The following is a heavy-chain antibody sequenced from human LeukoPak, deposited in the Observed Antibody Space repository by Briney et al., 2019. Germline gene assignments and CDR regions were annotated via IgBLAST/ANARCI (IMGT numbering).Heavy chain of an antibody. CDR3: ARDGLTGPRTAYLDH. CDR1: GFTFSRYA. J-gene: IGHJ4*01. CDR2: LAADGSGT. D-gene: IGHD2-8*02. V-gene: IGHV3-74*01. Sequence: PGGSLRLSCAASGFTFSRYAMHWVRQTPGMGLVWVSRLAADGSGTNYADSVKGRFTISRDNAKNTVYLQMSSLRAEDTAVYYCARDGLTGPRTAYLDHWGQGTLVTVSS.